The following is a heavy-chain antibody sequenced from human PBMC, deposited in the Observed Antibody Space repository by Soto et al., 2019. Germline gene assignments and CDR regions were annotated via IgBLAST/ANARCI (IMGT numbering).Heavy chain of an antibody. Sequence: QLELQESGSGLVKPSQTLSLTCAVSGGSISSGGYSWSWIRQPPGKGLEWIGYIYHSGSTYYNPSLKSRGTISVDRSKNQFSLKLSSVTAADTAVYYCARGYGSGRSGWFDPWGQGTLVTVSS. V-gene: IGHV4-30-2*01. J-gene: IGHJ5*02. CDR2: IYHSGST. D-gene: IGHD3-10*01. CDR1: GGSISSGGYS. CDR3: ARGYGSGRSGWFDP.